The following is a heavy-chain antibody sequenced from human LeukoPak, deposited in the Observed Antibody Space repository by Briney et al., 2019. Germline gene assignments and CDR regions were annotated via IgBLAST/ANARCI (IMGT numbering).Heavy chain of an antibody. Sequence: GGSLRLSCAASGFIVTNNYMRWVRQAPGKGLEWVSVIYTGGTAYYADSVKGRFSISRDNAKNSLYLQMNSLRAEDTAVYYCARIDAFDIWGQGTMVTVSS. CDR3: ARIDAFDI. J-gene: IGHJ3*02. CDR2: IYTGGTA. V-gene: IGHV3-53*01. CDR1: GFIVTNNY.